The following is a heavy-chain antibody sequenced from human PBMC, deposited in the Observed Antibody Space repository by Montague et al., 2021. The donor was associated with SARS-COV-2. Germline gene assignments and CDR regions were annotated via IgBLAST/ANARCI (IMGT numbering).Heavy chain of an antibody. CDR2: IHHTGIT. CDR1: GASVSSINW. V-gene: IGHV4-4*02. CDR3: ARADFWSGYLYFDY. J-gene: IGHJ4*02. D-gene: IGHD3-3*01. Sequence: SETLSLTCAVSGASVSSINWWSWVLQPPGRGLEWIAEIHHTGITNFNPSLRSRVSISLDSSKNQLSLTLISVTAADTAVYYCARADFWSGYLYFDYWGQGTLVTVSS.